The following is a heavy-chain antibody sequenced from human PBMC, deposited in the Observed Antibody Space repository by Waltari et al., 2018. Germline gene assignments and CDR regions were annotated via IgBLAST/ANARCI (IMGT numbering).Heavy chain of an antibody. Sequence: QLQLQESGPGLVKPSETLSLTCTVPGGSIRSSSYYWGWIRHPPGKGLGWIGSIYYSGSTYYNPSLKSRVTISVDTSKNQFSLKLSSVTAADTAVYYCASQQLVLRGPFDYWGQGTLVTVSS. D-gene: IGHD6-13*01. CDR2: IYYSGST. CDR1: GGSIRSSSYY. V-gene: IGHV4-39*01. J-gene: IGHJ4*02. CDR3: ASQQLVLRGPFDY.